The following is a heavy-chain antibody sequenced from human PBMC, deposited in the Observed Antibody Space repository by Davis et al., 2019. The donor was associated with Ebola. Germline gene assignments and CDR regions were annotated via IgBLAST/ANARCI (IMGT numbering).Heavy chain of an antibody. J-gene: IGHJ4*02. CDR3: ASGYSRDFDY. V-gene: IGHV3-7*01. Sequence: PGGSLRLSCAASGFTLSSYWMSWVRQAPGKGLEWVANIKQDGSEKYYVDSVKGRFTISRDNAKNSLYLQMNSLRAEDTAVYYCASGYSRDFDYWGQGTLVTVSS. CDR1: GFTLSSYW. CDR2: IKQDGSEK. D-gene: IGHD6-13*01.